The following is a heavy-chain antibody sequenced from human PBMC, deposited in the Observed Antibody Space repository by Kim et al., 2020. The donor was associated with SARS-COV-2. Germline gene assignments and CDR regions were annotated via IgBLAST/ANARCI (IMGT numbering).Heavy chain of an antibody. D-gene: IGHD3-16*01. V-gene: IGHV4-31*02. J-gene: IGHJ3*02. Sequence: YNPSLKSRVTISVDTSKNQFSLKLSSVTAADTAVYYCARDAAMGGNAFDIWGQGTMVTVSS. CDR3: ARDAAMGGNAFDI.